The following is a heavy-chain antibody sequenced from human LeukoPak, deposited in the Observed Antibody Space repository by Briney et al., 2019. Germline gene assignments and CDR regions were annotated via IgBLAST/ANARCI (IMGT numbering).Heavy chain of an antibody. CDR3: ARVFSWGLGPFDY. Sequence: GGSLRLSCVGSGFTFNNYWMTWVRQAPGKGLEWVSYISSSGSTIYYADSVKGRFTISRDNAKNSLYLQMNSLRAEDTAVYYCARVFSWGLGPFDYWGQGTLVTVSS. J-gene: IGHJ4*02. CDR1: GFTFNNYW. CDR2: ISSSGSTI. V-gene: IGHV3-11*01. D-gene: IGHD6-13*01.